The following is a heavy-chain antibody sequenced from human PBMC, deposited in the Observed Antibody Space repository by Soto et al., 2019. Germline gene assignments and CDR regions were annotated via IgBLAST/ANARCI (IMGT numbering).Heavy chain of an antibody. CDR1: GFTFSGVA. D-gene: IGHD5-12*01. CDR3: AKRSGGFAEFDY. Sequence: EVQLLESGGGLVQPGGSLSLSCAASGFTFSGVALNWVRQPPGKGLEWVSSVGYTGSYTFYAASVKGRCTISRDNSKNRVYLELNSLRAEDTAVYYCAKRSGGFAEFDYWGQGTLFIVSS. CDR2: VGYTGSYT. V-gene: IGHV3-23*01. J-gene: IGHJ4*02.